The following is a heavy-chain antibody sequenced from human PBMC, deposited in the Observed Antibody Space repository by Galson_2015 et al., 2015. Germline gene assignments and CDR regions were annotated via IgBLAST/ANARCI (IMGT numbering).Heavy chain of an antibody. J-gene: IGHJ5*02. CDR3: TRDQGAYTSSSFRWFDP. CDR2: ISPSNGNT. Sequence: QSGAEVKKPGESLKISCRASGYTFTIYGITWVRQAPGQGLEWMGWISPSNGNTNYAQKFKGRVTMTTDTSTTTAYMELNSLRSDDTAVYYCTRDQGAYTSSSFRWFDPWGQGTPVTVSS. CDR1: GYTFTIYG. V-gene: IGHV1-18*01. D-gene: IGHD6-6*01.